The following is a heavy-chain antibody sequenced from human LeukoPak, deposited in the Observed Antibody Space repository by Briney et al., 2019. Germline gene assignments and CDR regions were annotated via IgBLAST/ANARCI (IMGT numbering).Heavy chain of an antibody. J-gene: IGHJ5*02. CDR2: IKQDGSEK. Sequence: PGGSLRLSCAASGFTFSTLWMSWVRQAPGKGLEWVANIKQDGSEKYYVDSVKGRFTISRDNAKDSLYLQMNSLKAEDTAVYYCARVRGYYDSSGYYSPWGQGTLVTVSS. CDR3: ARVRGYYDSSGYYSP. D-gene: IGHD3-22*01. V-gene: IGHV3-7*01. CDR1: GFTFSTLW.